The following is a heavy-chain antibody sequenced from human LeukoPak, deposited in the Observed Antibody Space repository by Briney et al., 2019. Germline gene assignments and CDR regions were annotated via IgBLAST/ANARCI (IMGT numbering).Heavy chain of an antibody. CDR2: INPNSGGT. CDR1: GYTFTGYY. J-gene: IGHJ4*02. CDR3: ARGIDCRSTSCYYYY. V-gene: IGHV1-2*02. D-gene: IGHD2-2*01. Sequence: ASVKVSCKASGYTFTGYYMHWVRQAPGQGLEWMGLINPNSGGTNYAQKFQGRVTMTRDTSISTAYMELSRLRTDDAAVYYCARGIDCRSTSCYYYYCGQGTLVTVSS.